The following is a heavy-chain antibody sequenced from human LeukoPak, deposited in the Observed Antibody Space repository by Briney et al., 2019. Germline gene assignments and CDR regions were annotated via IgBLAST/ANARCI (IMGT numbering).Heavy chain of an antibody. CDR3: ARGPEAFDI. J-gene: IGHJ3*02. V-gene: IGHV3-30-3*01. CDR1: GFTFSSYA. Sequence: PGGSLRLSCAASGFTFSSYAMHWVRQAPGKGLEWVAVIPYDGSNKYYADSVKGRFTISRDNSKNTLYLQMNSLRAEDTAVYYCARGPEAFDIWGQGTMVTVSS. CDR2: IPYDGSNK.